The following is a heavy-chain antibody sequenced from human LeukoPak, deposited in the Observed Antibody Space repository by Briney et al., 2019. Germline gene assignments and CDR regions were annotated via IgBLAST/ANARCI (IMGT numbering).Heavy chain of an antibody. D-gene: IGHD1-26*01. Sequence: SQTLSLTCTVSGGSISSGGYYWSWIRQHPGKGLEWIGYIYYSGSTYYNPSLKSRVTISVDTSKNQFSLKLSSVTAADTAVYYCARDGNWAGSPYYFDYWGQGTLVTVSS. CDR2: IYYSGST. V-gene: IGHV4-31*03. CDR1: GGSISSGGYY. J-gene: IGHJ4*02. CDR3: ARDGNWAGSPYYFDY.